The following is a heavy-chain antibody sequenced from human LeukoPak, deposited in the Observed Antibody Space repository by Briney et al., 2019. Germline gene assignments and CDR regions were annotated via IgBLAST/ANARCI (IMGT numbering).Heavy chain of an antibody. D-gene: IGHD2-15*01. CDR3: ARLALGYCSGGTCPYYFDH. CDR2: GDYSGST. V-gene: IGHV4-59*01. J-gene: IGHJ4*02. Sequence: PSETLSLTCTVSGGSISNYYWSWIRQPPGKGLEWIAYGDYSGSTRYNPSLESRVTISVDTSKNQFSPKLTSVTAADSAVYYCARLALGYCSGGTCPYYFDHWGQGTLVTVSS. CDR1: GGSISNYY.